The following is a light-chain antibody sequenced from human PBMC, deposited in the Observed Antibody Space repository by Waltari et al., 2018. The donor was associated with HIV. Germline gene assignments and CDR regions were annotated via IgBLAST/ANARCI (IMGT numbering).Light chain of an antibody. J-gene: IGKJ4*01. V-gene: IGKV3-11*01. CDR1: QSVGRY. Sequence: EIVFTQSPATLSLSPGERATLSCRASQSVGRYLAWYQQKPGQAPRLLIYDASNRATGVPARFSGSGSGTDFTLTISGLEPEDFAVYHCHLRSNFGGGTKVEIK. CDR3: HLRSN. CDR2: DAS.